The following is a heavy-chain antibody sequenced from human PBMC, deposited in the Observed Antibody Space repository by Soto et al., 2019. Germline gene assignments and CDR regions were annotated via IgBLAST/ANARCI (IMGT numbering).Heavy chain of an antibody. CDR3: SGYCGSTACPTFSDY. Sequence: PSETLSLTCSVSGASIIRRTYYWAWIRQPPGKGLEWIGRIYYSGSAYYNPSLKSRVTISVDTSKNQFSLKLSSVTAADTAVYYCSGYCGSTACPTFSDYWGQGTLVTVSS. D-gene: IGHD2-2*01. V-gene: IGHV4-39*01. J-gene: IGHJ4*02. CDR2: IYYSGSA. CDR1: GASIIRRTYY.